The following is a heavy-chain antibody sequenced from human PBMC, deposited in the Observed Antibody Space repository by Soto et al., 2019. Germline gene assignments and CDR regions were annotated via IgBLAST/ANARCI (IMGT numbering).Heavy chain of an antibody. D-gene: IGHD4-17*01. CDR2: IVNDGSDR. CDR1: GFTFSRYG. CDR3: ARDGDYEANGLDY. J-gene: IGHJ4*02. Sequence: PGGSLRLSCVGSGFTFSRYGMHWLRQAPGEGLEWMAVIVNDGSDRDYAASVAGRFTISRDNSKNTLYLQMDNLGVDDTAMYYCARDGDYEANGLDYWGQGTLVTVSS. V-gene: IGHV3-33*01.